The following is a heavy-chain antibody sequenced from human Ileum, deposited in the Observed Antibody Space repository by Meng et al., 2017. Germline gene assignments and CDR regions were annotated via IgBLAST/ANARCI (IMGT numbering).Heavy chain of an antibody. CDR3: ARHGGYSQDF. Sequence: QVQLQESGPGRGSPSGTLSLPWAVSSGSISSNTYWSWVRQPPGKGLEWIGQISHSGSAYYNPSLKSRVTMSVDKSKSQFSLMLTSVTAADTAIYYCARHGGYSQDFWGQGTLVTVSS. V-gene: IGHV4-4*02. CDR1: SGSISSNTY. CDR2: ISHSGSA. J-gene: IGHJ4*02. D-gene: IGHD4-23*01.